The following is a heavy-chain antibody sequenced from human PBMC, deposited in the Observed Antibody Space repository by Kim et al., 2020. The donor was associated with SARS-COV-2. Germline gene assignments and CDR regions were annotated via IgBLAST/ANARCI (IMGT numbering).Heavy chain of an antibody. Sequence: GGSLRLSCAASGFTFSSYAMSWVRQAPGKGLEWVSAIVGSGGITYYADSVKGRFTISRDNSKNTLYLQMNSLRAEDTAVYYCAKEGNWRYCFDYWGQGTLLTVSP. CDR3: AKEGNWRYCFDY. J-gene: IGHJ4*02. CDR1: GFTFSSYA. CDR2: IVGSGGIT. D-gene: IGHD2-15*01. V-gene: IGHV3-23*01.